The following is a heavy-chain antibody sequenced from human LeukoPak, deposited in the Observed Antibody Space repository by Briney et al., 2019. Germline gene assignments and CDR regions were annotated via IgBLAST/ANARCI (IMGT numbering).Heavy chain of an antibody. Sequence: GESLKISCKGSGYSFTSYWIGWVRQMPGKGLEWMGVIYPGDSDTRYSPSFQGQVTISADKSISTAYLQWSSLKASDTAMYYCARLGEGYSSGWDFDYWGQGTLVTVSS. CDR1: GYSFTSYW. CDR2: IYPGDSDT. V-gene: IGHV5-51*01. J-gene: IGHJ4*02. D-gene: IGHD6-19*01. CDR3: ARLGEGYSSGWDFDY.